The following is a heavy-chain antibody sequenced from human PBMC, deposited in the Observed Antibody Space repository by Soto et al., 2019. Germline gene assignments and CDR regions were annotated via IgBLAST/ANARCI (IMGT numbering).Heavy chain of an antibody. J-gene: IGHJ4*02. CDR1: GGSISRYY. Sequence: SETLSLICTVSGGSISRYYWSWIRQPPGKGLEWIGYIYYSGSTNYNPSLKSRVTISVDTSKNQLSLKLSSVTAADTAVYYCARRYGYYFDYWGQGTLVTVSS. D-gene: IGHD4-17*01. V-gene: IGHV4-59*08. CDR3: ARRYGYYFDY. CDR2: IYYSGST.